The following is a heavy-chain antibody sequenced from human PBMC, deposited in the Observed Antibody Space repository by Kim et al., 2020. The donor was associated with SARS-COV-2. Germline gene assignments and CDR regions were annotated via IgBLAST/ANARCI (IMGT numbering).Heavy chain of an antibody. CDR3: ARDLRHGGFGYNYGMDV. J-gene: IGHJ6*01. Sequence: SETLSLTCTVSGGSISNNHWSWIRQPPGKGLEWIGYIYYSGTTDYNPSLRSRVTISVDTSKNQFSLRLSSVTAADTAVYYCARDLRHGGFGYNYGMDVWG. D-gene: IGHD3-10*01. V-gene: IGHV4-59*12. CDR1: GGSISNNH. CDR2: IYYSGTT.